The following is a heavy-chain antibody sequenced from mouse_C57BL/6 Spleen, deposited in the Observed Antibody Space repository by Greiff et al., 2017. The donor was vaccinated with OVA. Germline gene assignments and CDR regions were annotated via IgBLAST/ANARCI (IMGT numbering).Heavy chain of an antibody. CDR3: TRSRYYLFAY. D-gene: IGHD2-3*01. CDR1: GYTFTDYE. CDR2: IDPETGGT. V-gene: IGHV1-15*01. J-gene: IGHJ3*01. Sequence: QVQLKQSGAELVRPGASVTLSCKASGYTFTDYEMHWVTQTPVHGLEWIGAIDPETGGTAYNQKFKGKAILTADNASSTAYMELRSLTSEDSAAYYCTRSRYYLFAYWGQGGLVTVSA.